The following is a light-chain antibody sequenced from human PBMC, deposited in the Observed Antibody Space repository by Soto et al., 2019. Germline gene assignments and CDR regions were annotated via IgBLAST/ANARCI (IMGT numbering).Light chain of an antibody. CDR2: ASS. J-gene: IGKJ5*01. CDR3: QQTDSTPIT. Sequence: DIQMTQSPSSLSASVGDRVTITCRASQPISKNLNWYQQRPGKPPNLLIYASSSLQRGVPPRFSGGGSGTEFTLTIPSLQPEDFATYYCQQTDSTPITFGQGTRLEMK. V-gene: IGKV1-39*01. CDR1: QPISKN.